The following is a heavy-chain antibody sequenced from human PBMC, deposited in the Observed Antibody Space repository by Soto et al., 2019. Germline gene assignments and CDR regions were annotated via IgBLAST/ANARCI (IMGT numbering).Heavy chain of an antibody. J-gene: IGHJ3*02. CDR1: GFTFTSSA. CDR3: AAQPPIVGAGI. D-gene: IGHD1-26*01. Sequence: GASVKVSCKASGFTFTSSAVQWVRQARGQRLEWIGWIVVGSGNTNYAQKFQERVTITRDMSTSTAYMELSSLRSEDTAVDYCAAQPPIVGAGIWGQGTMVTVSS. V-gene: IGHV1-58*01. CDR2: IVVGSGNT.